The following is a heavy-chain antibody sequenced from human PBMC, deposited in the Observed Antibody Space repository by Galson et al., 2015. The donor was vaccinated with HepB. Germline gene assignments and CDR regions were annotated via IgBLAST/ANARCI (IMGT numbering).Heavy chain of an antibody. CDR2: IYTSGST. Sequence: ETLSLTCTVSGGSISSYYWSWIRQPAGKGLEWIGRIYTSGSTNYNPSLKSRVTMSVDTSKNQFSLKLSSVTAADTAVYYCAREGRWFGETESGSDYYYYGMDVWGQGTTVTVSS. D-gene: IGHD3-10*01. V-gene: IGHV4-4*07. CDR1: GGSISSYY. CDR3: AREGRWFGETESGSDYYYYGMDV. J-gene: IGHJ6*02.